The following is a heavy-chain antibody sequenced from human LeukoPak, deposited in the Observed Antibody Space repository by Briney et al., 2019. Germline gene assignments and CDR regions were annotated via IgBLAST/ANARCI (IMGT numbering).Heavy chain of an antibody. Sequence: GGSLRLSCAASGFTFSSYGMHWVRQAPGKGLEWVAFIRYDGSNKYCADSVKGRFTISRDNSKNTLYLQMNSLRAEDTAVYYCAKDSRYYDFWSGYSFDAFDIWGQGTMVTVSS. D-gene: IGHD3-3*01. CDR1: GFTFSSYG. V-gene: IGHV3-30*02. CDR3: AKDSRYYDFWSGYSFDAFDI. J-gene: IGHJ3*02. CDR2: IRYDGSNK.